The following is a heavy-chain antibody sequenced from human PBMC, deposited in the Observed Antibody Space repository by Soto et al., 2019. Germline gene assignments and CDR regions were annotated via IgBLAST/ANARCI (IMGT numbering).Heavy chain of an antibody. CDR2: IIPMLGMS. J-gene: IGHJ4*02. Sequence: QVHLVQFGSEVRKPGSSVRVSCTASGDTFNTHTISWVRQAPGLGLEWMGRIIPMLGMSNSPPKFQGRVSITADKSTSTVYMARSRLTSDVTAVYNCATIYASGSTHFDYWGKGTLVTVSS. CDR1: GDTFNTHT. V-gene: IGHV1-69*02. D-gene: IGHD3-10*01. CDR3: ATIYASGSTHFDY.